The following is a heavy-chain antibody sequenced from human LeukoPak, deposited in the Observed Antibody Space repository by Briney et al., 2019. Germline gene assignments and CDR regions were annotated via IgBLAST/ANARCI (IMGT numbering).Heavy chain of an antibody. V-gene: IGHV4-59*01. CDR2: IYYSGST. CDR3: ARGPANYDILTGYYHDAFDI. Sequence: SETLSLTCTASGGSISSYYWSWIRQPPGKGLERIGYIYYSGSTNYNPSLTRRVTISVDTSKSQFSLTLSSVTAADPAVYYCARGPANYDILTGYYHDAFDIWGQGTMVTVSS. D-gene: IGHD3-9*01. J-gene: IGHJ3*02. CDR1: GGSISSYY.